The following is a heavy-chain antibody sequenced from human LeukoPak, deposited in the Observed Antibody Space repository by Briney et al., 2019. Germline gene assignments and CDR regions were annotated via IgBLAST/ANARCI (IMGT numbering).Heavy chain of an antibody. CDR2: IYYSGST. Sequence: SETLSLTCTVSGGSISSYYWSWIRQPPGKGLEWIGYIYYSGSTNYNPSLKSRVTISVDTSKNQFSLKLSSVTAADTAVYYCARGIAAAGTYDYWDQGTLVTVSS. CDR3: ARGIAAAGTYDY. J-gene: IGHJ4*02. D-gene: IGHD6-13*01. CDR1: GGSISSYY. V-gene: IGHV4-59*01.